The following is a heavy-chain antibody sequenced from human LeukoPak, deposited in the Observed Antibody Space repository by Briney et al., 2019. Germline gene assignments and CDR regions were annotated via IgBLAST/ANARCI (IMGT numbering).Heavy chain of an antibody. V-gene: IGHV1-69*13. CDR2: IIPIFGTA. CDR3: ARGGLVRSSDYYYYYGMDV. CDR1: GGTFSSYA. D-gene: IGHD3-10*01. Sequence: GASVKVSCKASGGTFSSYAISWVRQAPGQGLEWMGGIIPIFGTANYAQKFQGRVTITADESTSTAYMELSSLRSEDTAVYYCARGGLVRSSDYYYYYGMDVWGQGTTVTVSS. J-gene: IGHJ6*02.